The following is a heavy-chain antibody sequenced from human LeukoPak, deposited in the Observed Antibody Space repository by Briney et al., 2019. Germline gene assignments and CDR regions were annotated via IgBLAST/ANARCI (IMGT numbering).Heavy chain of an antibody. V-gene: IGHV3-23*01. CDR2: ISGSGGST. Sequence: PGGSLRLSCAASGFTFSSYAMSWARQAPGKGLEWVSDISGSGGSTYYADSVKGRFTISRDNSKNTLYLQMNSLRAEDTAVYYCARLLDYYDSSGYYYWGQGTLVTVSS. J-gene: IGHJ4*02. D-gene: IGHD3-22*01. CDR3: ARLLDYYDSSGYYY. CDR1: GFTFSSYA.